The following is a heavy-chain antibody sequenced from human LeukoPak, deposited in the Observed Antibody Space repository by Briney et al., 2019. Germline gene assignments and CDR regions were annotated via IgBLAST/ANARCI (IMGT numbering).Heavy chain of an antibody. CDR1: GYTFTGYY. D-gene: IGHD1-26*01. CDR2: INPNSGST. CDR3: ARDAVGATTADY. V-gene: IGHV1-2*02. Sequence: ASVKVSCKASGYTFTGYYMHWVRQAPGQGLEWMGWINPNSGSTNYAQKFQGRVTMTRDTSISTAYMELSRLRSDDTAVYYCARDAVGATTADYWGQGTLVTVSS. J-gene: IGHJ4*02.